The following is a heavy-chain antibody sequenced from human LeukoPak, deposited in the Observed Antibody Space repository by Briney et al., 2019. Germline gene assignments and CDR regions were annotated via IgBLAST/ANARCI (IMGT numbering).Heavy chain of an antibody. Sequence: GGSLRLSCAASGFTFDDYAMHWVRQAPGKGLEWVSGISWNSGSIGYADSVKGRFTISRDNAKNSLYLQMNSLRAEDTALYYCTKDDDYVWGSYFDYWGQGTLVTVSS. CDR2: ISWNSGSI. D-gene: IGHD3-16*01. CDR3: TKDDDYVWGSYFDY. V-gene: IGHV3-9*01. J-gene: IGHJ4*02. CDR1: GFTFDDYA.